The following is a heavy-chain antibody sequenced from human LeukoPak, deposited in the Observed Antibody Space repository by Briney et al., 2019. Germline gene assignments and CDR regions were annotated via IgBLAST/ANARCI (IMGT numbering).Heavy chain of an antibody. J-gene: IGHJ4*02. CDR1: GGSISSNSCY. CDR3: ARQVLVQLIDY. V-gene: IGHV4-39*01. CDR2: IYYSGST. D-gene: IGHD5-24*01. Sequence: SETLSLTCTVSGGSISSNSCYWAWIRQPPGKGLEWIVSIYYSGSTYYNPSLMSRVTISVDTSKNQFSLKLSSVTAADTAVYYCARQVLVQLIDYWGQGTLVTVSS.